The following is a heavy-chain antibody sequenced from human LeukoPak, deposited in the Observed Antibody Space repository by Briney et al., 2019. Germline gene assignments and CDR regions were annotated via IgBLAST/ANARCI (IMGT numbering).Heavy chain of an antibody. V-gene: IGHV3-7*03. CDR1: GFTFSSYW. J-gene: IGHJ5*02. CDR3: AKPLERSGSYYNGVNWFDP. Sequence: GGSLRLSCAVSGFTFSSYWMSWVRQAPGKGLEWVADIKPDASEKYYVDSVKGRFTISRDNSKNTLYLQMNSLRAEDTAVYYCAKPLERSGSYYNGVNWFDPWGQGTLVTVSS. CDR2: IKPDASEK. D-gene: IGHD3-10*01.